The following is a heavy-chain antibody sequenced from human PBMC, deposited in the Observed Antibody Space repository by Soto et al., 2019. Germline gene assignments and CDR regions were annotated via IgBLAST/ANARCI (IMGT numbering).Heavy chain of an antibody. V-gene: IGHV2-26*01. Sequence: SGPTLVNPTGTLTLTCTVSGFSLSNARMGVSWIRQPPGKALEWLAHIFSNDEKSYSTSLKSRLTISKDTSKSQVVLTMTNMDPVDTATYYCVRDVEMATITDYYYGMDVWGQGTTVTVSS. CDR1: GFSLSNARMG. D-gene: IGHD5-12*01. CDR3: VRDVEMATITDYYYGMDV. CDR2: IFSNDEK. J-gene: IGHJ6*02.